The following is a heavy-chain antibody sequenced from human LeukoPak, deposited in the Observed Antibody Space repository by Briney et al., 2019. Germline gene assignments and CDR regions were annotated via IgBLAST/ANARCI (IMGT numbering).Heavy chain of an antibody. CDR3: TTDSHAVVPAAMFPLDYYYMDV. D-gene: IGHD2-2*01. CDR1: GFTFSNAW. V-gene: IGHV3-15*01. Sequence: GGSLRLSCAASGFTFSNAWMSWVRQAPGKGLEWVGRIKSKTDGGTTDYAAPVKGRFTISRDDSKNTLYLQMNSLKTEDTAVYYCTTDSHAVVPAAMFPLDYYYMDVWGKGTTVTISS. CDR2: IKSKTDGGTT. J-gene: IGHJ6*03.